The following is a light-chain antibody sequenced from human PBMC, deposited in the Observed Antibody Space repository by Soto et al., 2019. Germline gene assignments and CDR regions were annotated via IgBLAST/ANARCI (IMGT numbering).Light chain of an antibody. CDR3: SSYAGSSNV. Sequence: QPPSASGSPGQSVAISCTGTSSDVGGYNYVSWYQQHPGKAPKLMIYEVNKRPSGVPDRFSGSKSGNTASLTVSGLQAEDEADYYCSSYAGSSNVFGTGTKVTLL. J-gene: IGLJ1*01. V-gene: IGLV2-8*01. CDR2: EVN. CDR1: SSDVGGYNY.